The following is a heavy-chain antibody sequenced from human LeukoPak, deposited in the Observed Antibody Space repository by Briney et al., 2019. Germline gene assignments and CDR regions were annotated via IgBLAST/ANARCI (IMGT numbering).Heavy chain of an antibody. J-gene: IGHJ5*02. CDR3: ARDPRIVVVPAADYNWFDP. Sequence: ASVKVSCKASGYTFTSYGISWVRQAPGQGLEWMGWISAYNGNTNYAQKLQGRVTVTTDTSTSTACTELRSLRSDDTAVYYCARDPRIVVVPAADYNWFDPWGQGTLVTVSS. CDR1: GYTFTSYG. V-gene: IGHV1-18*01. D-gene: IGHD2-2*01. CDR2: ISAYNGNT.